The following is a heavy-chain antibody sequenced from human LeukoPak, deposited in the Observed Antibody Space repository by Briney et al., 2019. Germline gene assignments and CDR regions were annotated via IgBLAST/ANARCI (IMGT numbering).Heavy chain of an antibody. CDR3: ARGRESSGWYRPSYYYYMDA. CDR2: IYYSGST. Sequence: SETLSLTCTVSRDSISSGDYYWSWIRQPPGKGLEWIGYIYYSGSTYYNPSLKSRITISVDTSKNQFSLKLSSVTAADTAVYYCARGRESSGWYRPSYYYYMDAWGKGTTVTVSS. J-gene: IGHJ6*03. V-gene: IGHV4-30-4*08. CDR1: RDSISSGDYY. D-gene: IGHD6-19*01.